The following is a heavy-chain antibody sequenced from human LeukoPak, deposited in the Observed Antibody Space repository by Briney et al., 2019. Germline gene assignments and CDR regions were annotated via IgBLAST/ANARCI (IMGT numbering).Heavy chain of an antibody. CDR3: AGAEFGELWPLDY. Sequence: GGSLRLSCAASGFTFRSYSMNWVRQAPGKGLEWVSYISSSSSTIYYADSVKGRFTISRDNAKNSLYLQMNSLRAEDTAVYYCAGAEFGELWPLDYWGQGTLVTVSS. CDR1: GFTFRSYS. D-gene: IGHD3-10*01. CDR2: ISSSSSTI. V-gene: IGHV3-48*01. J-gene: IGHJ4*02.